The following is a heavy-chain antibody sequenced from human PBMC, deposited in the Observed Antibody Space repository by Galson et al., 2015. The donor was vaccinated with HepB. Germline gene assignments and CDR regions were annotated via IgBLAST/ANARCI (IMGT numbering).Heavy chain of an antibody. D-gene: IGHD3-10*01. J-gene: IGHJ6*02. CDR2: IVVGSGNT. CDR3: AADPRPNLRVTMVRGVIMSSLVGSGMDV. V-gene: IGHV1-58*01. CDR1: GFTFTSSA. Sequence: SVKVSCKASGFTFTSSAVQWVRQARGLRLEWIGWIVVGSGNTNYAQKFQERVTITRDMSTSTAYMELSSLRSEDTAVYYCAADPRPNLRVTMVRGVIMSSLVGSGMDVWGQGTTVTVSS.